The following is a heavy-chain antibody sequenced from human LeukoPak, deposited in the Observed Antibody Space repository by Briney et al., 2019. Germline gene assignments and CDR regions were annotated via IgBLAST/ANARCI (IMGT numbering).Heavy chain of an antibody. CDR3: AGERSSGQDWYAFDI. D-gene: IGHD5-12*01. CDR1: GFTFTGYY. Sequence: ASVRVSCKASGFTFTGYYVQWVRQAPGQGLEWVGWMYFNSGATRYAPKFQGRVTITRDTSISTAYMELSSLTPDDTALYYWAGERSSGQDWYAFDIWGQATMVTVSS. CDR2: MYFNSGAT. V-gene: IGHV1-2*02. J-gene: IGHJ3*02.